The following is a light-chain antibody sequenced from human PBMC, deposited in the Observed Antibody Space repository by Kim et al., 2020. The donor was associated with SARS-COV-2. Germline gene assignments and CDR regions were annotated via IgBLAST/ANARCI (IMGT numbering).Light chain of an antibody. CDR3: QAWDSSTVV. CDR1: KVGDKY. Sequence: SYELTQPPSVSVSPGQTASITCSGDKVGDKYVCWYQQKPAQSPVLVIYEDNKRPSGIPERFSGSNSGNTATLTISGTQAMDEADYYCQAWDSSTVVFGGGTQLTVL. J-gene: IGLJ3*02. V-gene: IGLV3-1*01. CDR2: EDN.